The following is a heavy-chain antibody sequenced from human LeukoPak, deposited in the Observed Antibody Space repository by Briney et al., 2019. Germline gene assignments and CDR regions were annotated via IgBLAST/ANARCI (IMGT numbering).Heavy chain of an antibody. J-gene: IGHJ4*02. CDR1: GFTFSSYA. CDR3: AKDLSPGGRSDYFDY. V-gene: IGHV3-23*01. D-gene: IGHD1-26*01. CDR2: ISGSGGST. Sequence: GGSLRLSCAASGFTFSSYAMSWVRQAPGKGLEWVSAISGSGGSTYYADSVKGRFTISRDNSKNTLYLQMNSLRAEDTAVYYCAKDLSPGGRSDYFDYWGQGTLVTVSS.